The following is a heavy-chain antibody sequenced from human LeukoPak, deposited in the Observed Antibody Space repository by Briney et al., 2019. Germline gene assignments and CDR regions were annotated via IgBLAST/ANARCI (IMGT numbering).Heavy chain of an antibody. CDR2: ISSSSSYI. V-gene: IGHV3-21*04. Sequence: GGSLRLSCAASEFTFSGYSMNWVRQAPGKGLECVSSISSSSSYIFYADSVKGRFTISRDNAKNSLSLQMNSLRAEDTAIYYCAKDYVGHCSGGSCSYFDYWGQGAQVTVSS. J-gene: IGHJ4*02. D-gene: IGHD2-15*01. CDR3: AKDYVGHCSGGSCSYFDY. CDR1: EFTFSGYS.